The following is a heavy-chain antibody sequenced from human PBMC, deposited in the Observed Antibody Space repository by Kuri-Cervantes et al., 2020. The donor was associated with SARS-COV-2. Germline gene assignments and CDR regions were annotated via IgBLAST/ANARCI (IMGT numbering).Heavy chain of an antibody. CDR1: GDSVSSNSAA. Sequence: SCAISGDSVSSNSAAWNWIRQSPSRGLEWLGRTYYRSRWYDDYAVSAKSRITINPDTSKNQFSLLLNSVTPEDTAVYYCARGDAFDIWGQGTMVTVSS. V-gene: IGHV6-1*01. CDR3: ARGDAFDI. CDR2: TYYRSRWYD. J-gene: IGHJ3*02.